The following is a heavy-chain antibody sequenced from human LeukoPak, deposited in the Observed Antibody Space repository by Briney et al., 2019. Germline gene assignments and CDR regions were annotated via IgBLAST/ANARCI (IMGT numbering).Heavy chain of an antibody. CDR3: ARGYCSSTSCLGEGLFDY. CDR1: GFTFSSYA. V-gene: IGHV3-64*01. Sequence: PGGSLRLSCAASGFTFSSYAMHWVRQAPGKGLEYVSAISSNGGSTYYANSVKGRFTISRDNSKNTLYLQMGSLRAEDMAVYYCARGYCSSTSCLGEGLFDYWGQGTLVTVSS. CDR2: ISSNGGST. D-gene: IGHD2-2*01. J-gene: IGHJ4*02.